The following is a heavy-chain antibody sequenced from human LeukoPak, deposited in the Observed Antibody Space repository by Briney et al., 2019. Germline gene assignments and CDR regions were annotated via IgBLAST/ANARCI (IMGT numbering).Heavy chain of an antibody. CDR2: ISWNSGSI. CDR3: AKDKRVRDEGDAFDI. D-gene: IGHD3-10*01. V-gene: IGHV3-9*01. J-gene: IGHJ3*02. Sequence: GGSLRLSCAASGFTFSSYAMSWVRQAPGKGLEWVSGISWNSGSIGYADSVKGRFTISRDNAKNSLYLQMNSLRAEDTALYYCAKDKRVRDEGDAFDIWGQGTMVTVSS. CDR1: GFTFSSYA.